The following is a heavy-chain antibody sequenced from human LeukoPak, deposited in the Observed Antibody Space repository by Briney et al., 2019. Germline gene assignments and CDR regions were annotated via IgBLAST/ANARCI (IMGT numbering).Heavy chain of an antibody. D-gene: IGHD3-22*01. V-gene: IGHV3-23*01. J-gene: IGHJ4*02. Sequence: GGSLRLSCAASGFIFSNYGMHWVRQAPGKGLEWVSAISGSGGSTYYADSVKGRFTISRDNSKNTLYLQMNSLRAEDTAVYYCAKDGGITMIVVVITTSFDYWGQGTLVTVSS. CDR3: AKDGGITMIVVVITTSFDY. CDR2: ISGSGGST. CDR1: GFIFSNYG.